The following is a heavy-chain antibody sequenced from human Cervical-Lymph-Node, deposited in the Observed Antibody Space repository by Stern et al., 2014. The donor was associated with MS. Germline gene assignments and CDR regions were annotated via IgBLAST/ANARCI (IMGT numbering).Heavy chain of an antibody. CDR3: ARGSDWYPLDY. V-gene: IGHV3-30*03. CDR1: GFAFSTYG. J-gene: IGHJ4*02. Sequence: QDELVQYGGGVVQPGRSLRLSCSPSGFAFSTYGMHWVRQAPGKGLEWVALISFDGAKPYYADSVKGRFTISRDNPKNTLYLQMKSLRGEDTAVYYCARGSDWYPLDYWGQGTLVTVSS. CDR2: ISFDGAKP. D-gene: IGHD6-19*01.